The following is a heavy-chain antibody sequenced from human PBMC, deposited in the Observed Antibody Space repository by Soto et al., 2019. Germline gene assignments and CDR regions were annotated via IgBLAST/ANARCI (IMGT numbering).Heavy chain of an antibody. D-gene: IGHD3-10*01. J-gene: IGHJ4*02. Sequence: EVQLVESGGGLVQPGGSLRLSCAASGFTFSSDWMHWVRQAPGKGLVWVSRINTDGSSTSYADSVKGRFTISRDNAENTLSLQMNSLRAEDTAVYYFARDRPGSQHYFDYWGQGILVTVSS. V-gene: IGHV3-74*01. CDR3: ARDRPGSQHYFDY. CDR2: INTDGSST. CDR1: GFTFSSDW.